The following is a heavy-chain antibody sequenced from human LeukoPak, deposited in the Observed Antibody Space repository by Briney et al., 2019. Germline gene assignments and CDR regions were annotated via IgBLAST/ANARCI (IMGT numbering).Heavy chain of an antibody. J-gene: IGHJ2*01. CDR1: GFTFSSYA. D-gene: IGHD6-19*01. CDR2: ISYDGSNK. Sequence: GRSLRLSCAASGFTFSSYAMHWVRQAPGKGLEWVAVISYDGSNKYYADSVKGRFTISRDNSKNTLYLQMNSLRAEDTAVYYCARDRRYSSGWGYWYFDLWGRGTLVTVSS. V-gene: IGHV3-30*04. CDR3: ARDRRYSSGWGYWYFDL.